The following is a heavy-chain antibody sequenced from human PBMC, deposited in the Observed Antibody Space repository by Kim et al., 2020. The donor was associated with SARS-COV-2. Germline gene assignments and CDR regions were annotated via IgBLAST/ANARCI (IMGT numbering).Heavy chain of an antibody. Sequence: GGSLRLSCAASGFTFSSYEMNWVRQAPGKGLEWVSYISSSGSTIYYADSVKGRFTISRDNAKNSLYLQMNSLRAEDTAVYYCARWFQIPSYYYYGMDVWGQGTTVTVSS. CDR1: GFTFSSYE. D-gene: IGHD2-2*02. J-gene: IGHJ6*02. CDR2: ISSSGSTI. V-gene: IGHV3-48*03. CDR3: ARWFQIPSYYYYGMDV.